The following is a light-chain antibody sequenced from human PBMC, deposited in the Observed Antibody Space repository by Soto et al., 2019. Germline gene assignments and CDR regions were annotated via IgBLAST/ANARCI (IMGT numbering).Light chain of an antibody. Sequence: EIVLTQSPGTLSLSPGEGATLSCRASQILGTNYLAWYQQKPGQAPRLLIYGASTRPTGIPDRFSGSGSGIDFTLTISRLEPEDFAVYYCQQYGNSPFTFGPGTEVDIK. J-gene: IGKJ3*01. CDR3: QQYGNSPFT. CDR1: QILGTNY. V-gene: IGKV3-20*01. CDR2: GAS.